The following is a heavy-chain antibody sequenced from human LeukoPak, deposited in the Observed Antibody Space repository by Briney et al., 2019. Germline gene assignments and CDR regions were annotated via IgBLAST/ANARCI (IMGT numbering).Heavy chain of an antibody. Sequence: PSETLSLTCAVYGGSFSGYYWSWIRQPPGKGLEWIGEINHSGSTNYNPSLKSRVTISVDTSKNQFSLKLSSVTAADTAVYYCARSAPMVRGVISHGMDVWGQGTTVTVSS. CDR3: ARSAPMVRGVISHGMDV. V-gene: IGHV4-34*01. J-gene: IGHJ6*02. CDR2: INHSGST. D-gene: IGHD3-10*01. CDR1: GGSFSGYY.